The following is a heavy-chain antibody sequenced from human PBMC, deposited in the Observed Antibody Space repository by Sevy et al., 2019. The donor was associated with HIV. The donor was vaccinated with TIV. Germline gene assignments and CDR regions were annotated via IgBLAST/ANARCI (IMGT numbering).Heavy chain of an antibody. J-gene: IGHJ5*02. V-gene: IGHV3-30-3*01. D-gene: IGHD6-6*01. CDR3: ARQLGNGWFDP. Sequence: GGSLRLSCAASGFTFSSAWMSWVRQAPGKGLEWVAVISYDGSNKYYADSVKGRFTISRDNSKNTLYLQMNSLRAEDTAVYYCARQLGNGWFDPWGQGTLVTVSS. CDR2: ISYDGSNK. CDR1: GFTFSSAW.